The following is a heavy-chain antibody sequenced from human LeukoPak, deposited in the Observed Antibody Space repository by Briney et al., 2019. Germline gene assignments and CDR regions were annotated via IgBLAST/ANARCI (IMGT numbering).Heavy chain of an antibody. J-gene: IGHJ3*02. CDR3: ARRGYRAHASGDDAFDI. CDR1: GYTFTNHG. D-gene: IGHD5-18*01. CDR2: ISVYNGNT. V-gene: IGHV1-18*04. Sequence: ASVKVSCKASGYTFTNHGISWVRQAPGQGLECVGWISVYNGNTRYTQNLQGRVTMTTDTSTSTAYMELRSLRSDDTAVYYCARRGYRAHASGDDAFDIWGQGTMVTVSS.